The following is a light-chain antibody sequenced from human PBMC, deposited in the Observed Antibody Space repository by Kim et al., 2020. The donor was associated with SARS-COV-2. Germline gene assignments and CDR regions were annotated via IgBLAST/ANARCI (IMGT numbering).Light chain of an antibody. CDR3: QQTYNTPYT. J-gene: IGKJ2*01. V-gene: IGKV1-39*01. CDR2: AAS. Sequence: DIQMTQSPSSLSASVGDRVSLTCRTSQNIGFYLNWYQHRPGKAPKVLIYAASSLYSGVPSRFSGSGSGTEFTLTITSLQPEDFATYYCQQTYNTPYTFGQGTKLEI. CDR1: QNIGFY.